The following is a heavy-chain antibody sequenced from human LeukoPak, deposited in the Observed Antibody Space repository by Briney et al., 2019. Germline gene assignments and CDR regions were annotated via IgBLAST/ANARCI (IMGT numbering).Heavy chain of an antibody. V-gene: IGHV4-34*01. Sequence: PSETLSLTCAVYGGSFSGYYWSWIRQPPGKGLEWIGEINHSGSTNYNPSLKSRVTISVDTSKNQFSLKLSSVTAADTAVYYCARGVDYGVDFDYWGQGTLVTVSS. D-gene: IGHD4-17*01. CDR3: ARGVDYGVDFDY. CDR1: GGSFSGYY. J-gene: IGHJ4*02. CDR2: INHSGST.